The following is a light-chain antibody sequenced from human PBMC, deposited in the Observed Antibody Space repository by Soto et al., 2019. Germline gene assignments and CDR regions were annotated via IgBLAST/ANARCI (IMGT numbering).Light chain of an antibody. Sequence: QSALTQPAAVSGSPGQSITISCTGTSSDVGGYNYVSWYQQHPGKAPKLMIYEVSNRPSGVSNRFSGSKSGNTASLTISGLQAEDEADYYCISYTSTTTDVYGTSTKVTVL. CDR1: SSDVGGYNY. CDR2: EVS. CDR3: ISYTSTTTDV. V-gene: IGLV2-14*01. J-gene: IGLJ1*01.